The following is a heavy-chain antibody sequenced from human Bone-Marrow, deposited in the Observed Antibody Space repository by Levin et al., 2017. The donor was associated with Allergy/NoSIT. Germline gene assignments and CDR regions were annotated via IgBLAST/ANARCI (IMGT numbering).Heavy chain of an antibody. CDR3: ARNRFCSTSSCANFDY. D-gene: IGHD2-2*01. CDR2: IYHTEIT. CDR1: GYSISSGYY. J-gene: IGHJ4*02. V-gene: IGHV4-38-2*01. Sequence: KSSETLSLTCAVSGYSISSGYYWGWIRQPPGKGLEWIGSIYHTEITYYNPSLKSRVSIAVDTSKNQFSLELRSVTAADTALYYCARNRFCSTSSCANFDYWGQGTLVTASS.